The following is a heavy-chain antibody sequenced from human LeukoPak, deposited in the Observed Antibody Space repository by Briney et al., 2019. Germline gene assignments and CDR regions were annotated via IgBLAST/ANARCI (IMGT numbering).Heavy chain of an antibody. D-gene: IGHD6-13*01. CDR3: ARHGPQGYSHYIDV. Sequence: PSETLSLTCTVSGGSITSYDWSWIRQPPGKGLEWIGYIYYSGSTNYNPSLKSRVTISVDTSKNQFSLKLSSVTAADTAVYYCARHGPQGYSHYIDVWGKGTTVTVSS. CDR2: IYYSGST. J-gene: IGHJ6*03. V-gene: IGHV4-59*08. CDR1: GGSITSYD.